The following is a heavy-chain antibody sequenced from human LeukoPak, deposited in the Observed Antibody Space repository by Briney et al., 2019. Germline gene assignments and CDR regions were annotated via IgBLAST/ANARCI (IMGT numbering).Heavy chain of an antibody. V-gene: IGHV3-7*01. D-gene: IGHD5-18*01. CDR2: MKQDGSEK. CDR1: GFTLNSYW. CDR3: ASDFVGTAMVTYLDY. J-gene: IGHJ4*02. Sequence: GGSLRLSCVASGFTLNSYWMSWVRHAPGKGLEWVATMKQDGSEKYYVDSVKGRFTISRDNAKNSLYLQINSQRAEDTAVYYCASDFVGTAMVTYLDYWGQGTLVTVSS.